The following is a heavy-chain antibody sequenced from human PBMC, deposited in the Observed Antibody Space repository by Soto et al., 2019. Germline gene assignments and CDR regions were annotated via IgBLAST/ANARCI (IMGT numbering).Heavy chain of an antibody. CDR3: TKSMEWELLGPSVY. D-gene: IGHD1-26*01. V-gene: IGHV3-7*05. Sequence: PGGSLRLSCAASGFTFSSYWMSWVRQAPGKGLEWVANIKQDGSEKYYVDSVKGRFTISRDNAKNSLYLQMNSLRAEDTAVYYCTKSMEWELLGPSVYWGQGTLVTVSS. CDR1: GFTFSSYW. J-gene: IGHJ4*02. CDR2: IKQDGSEK.